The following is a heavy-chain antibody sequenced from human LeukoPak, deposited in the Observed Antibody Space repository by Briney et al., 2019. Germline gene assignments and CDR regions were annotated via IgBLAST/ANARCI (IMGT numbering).Heavy chain of an antibody. CDR1: GGSVSSGSYY. Sequence: SETLSLTCTVSGGSVSSGSYYWSWIRQPPGKGLEWIGYIYYSGSTNYNPSLKSRVTISVDTSKNQFSLKLSSVTAADRAVYYCAREVNYDILTGYYRNWFDPWGQGTLVTVSS. CDR3: AREVNYDILTGYYRNWFDP. D-gene: IGHD3-9*01. J-gene: IGHJ5*02. V-gene: IGHV4-61*01. CDR2: IYYSGST.